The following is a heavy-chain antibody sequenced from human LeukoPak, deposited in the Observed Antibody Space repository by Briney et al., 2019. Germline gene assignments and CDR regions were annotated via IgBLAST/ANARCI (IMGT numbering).Heavy chain of an antibody. J-gene: IGHJ3*02. CDR1: GYSFTSYW. V-gene: IGHV5-51*01. CDR2: IYPGDSDT. D-gene: IGHD2/OR15-2a*01. CDR3: ARQRRIYEDAFDI. Sequence: GESLKISCKGSGYSFTSYWIGWVRQMPGKGLEWMGIIYPGDSDTRYSPSFQGQVTISADKSITTAYLQWSSLKASDTAMYYCARQRRIYEDAFDIWGQGTMVTVSS.